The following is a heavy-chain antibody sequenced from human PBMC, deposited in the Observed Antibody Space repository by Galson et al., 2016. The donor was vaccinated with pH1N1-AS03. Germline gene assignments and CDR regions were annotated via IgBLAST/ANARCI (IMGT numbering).Heavy chain of an antibody. V-gene: IGHV4-59*08. J-gene: IGHJ4*02. D-gene: IGHD3-22*01. CDR2: VSHDGNT. CDR3: ARMRVVAASDTSGYYYFDF. Sequence: ETLSLTCSVSGGSITTDYWNWIRQPPGKGLEWIGYVSHDGNTNYNPSLYSRVTMSVDTSKNQFSLKLHSLSAADTAVYYCARMRVVAASDTSGYYYFDFWGQGALVTVSS. CDR1: GGSITTDY.